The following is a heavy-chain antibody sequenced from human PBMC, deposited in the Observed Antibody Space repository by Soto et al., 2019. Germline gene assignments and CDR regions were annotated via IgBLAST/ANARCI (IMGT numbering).Heavy chain of an antibody. CDR1: GASISSTNW. Sequence: QVQLQESGPRLVKPSGTLSLTCAVSGASISSTNWWTWVRQPPGKGLEWIGEIYHTGSTKYNPSLKSRVTISLAKSNNQFSLNLSSVTAADTAVYYCAPLPPRIVVVVLPIPTWGQGTLVTVSS. V-gene: IGHV4-4*02. CDR2: IYHTGST. D-gene: IGHD2-15*01. J-gene: IGHJ4*02. CDR3: APLPPRIVVVVLPIPT.